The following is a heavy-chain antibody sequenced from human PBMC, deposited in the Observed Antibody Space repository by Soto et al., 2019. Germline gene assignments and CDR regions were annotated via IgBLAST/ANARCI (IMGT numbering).Heavy chain of an antibody. CDR2: INAGNGNT. CDR1: RYTFTGYA. D-gene: IGHD3-16*01. Sequence: GVSVKVSCKASRYTFTGYAMQWVRQDPGQRLEWMGWINAGNGNTKYSQKFQGRVTITRDASTSTAYMELSSLRSEDTAVYYCASAWGPSYYYGMDVWGQGTTVTVSS. V-gene: IGHV1-3*01. CDR3: ASAWGPSYYYGMDV. J-gene: IGHJ6*02.